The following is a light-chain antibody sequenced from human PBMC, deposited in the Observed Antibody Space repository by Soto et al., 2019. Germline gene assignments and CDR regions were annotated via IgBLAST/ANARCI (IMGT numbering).Light chain of an antibody. CDR1: SSDIGKYNL. Sequence: QSVLTQPASVSGSPGQSITISCTGSSSDIGKYNLVSWYQQQSGNAPKLLLYEVSRRPSGVPTRFTGSKSGNTASLTISSLQPEDEADYYCYSNVGVGTFIFGGGTSSPS. CDR3: YSNVGVGTFI. J-gene: IGLJ2*01. CDR2: EVS. V-gene: IGLV2-23*02.